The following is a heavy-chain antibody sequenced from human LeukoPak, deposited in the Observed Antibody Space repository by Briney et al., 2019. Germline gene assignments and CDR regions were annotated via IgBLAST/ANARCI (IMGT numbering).Heavy chain of an antibody. V-gene: IGHV3-64*04. Sequence: GGSLRLSCSASGFTFSSCAMHWVRQAPGKGLEYVSVISSNGVNTYYADSVKGRFTISRDNSKNTVYLQMSSLRAEDTAVYFCARSAARLRYYYAMDVWGQGTTVTVCS. D-gene: IGHD6-6*01. CDR2: ISSNGVNT. J-gene: IGHJ6*02. CDR3: ARSAARLRYYYAMDV. CDR1: GFTFSSCA.